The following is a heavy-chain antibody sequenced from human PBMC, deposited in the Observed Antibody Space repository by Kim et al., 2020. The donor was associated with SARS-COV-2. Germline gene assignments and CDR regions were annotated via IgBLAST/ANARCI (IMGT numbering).Heavy chain of an antibody. D-gene: IGHD3-10*01. CDR3: ASPMGSGSYYNY. Sequence: NYAQEIQGRVTITADESTSTAYMELSSLRTEDTAVYYCASPMGSGSYYNYWGQGTLVTVSS. V-gene: IGHV1-69*01. J-gene: IGHJ4*02.